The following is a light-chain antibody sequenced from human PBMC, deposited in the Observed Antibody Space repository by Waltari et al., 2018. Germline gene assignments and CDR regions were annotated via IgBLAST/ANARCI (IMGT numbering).Light chain of an antibody. CDR3: QQYDHLPIT. Sequence: DIQMTQSPSSLSASVGDRVSITCQASQDISNYLNWYQKKPGKAPKLLVYDVSYLETGVPSRFSGSGFGTDFTFTINSLQPEDIATYYCQQYDHLPITFGQGTRLEIK. J-gene: IGKJ5*01. CDR2: DVS. V-gene: IGKV1-33*01. CDR1: QDISNY.